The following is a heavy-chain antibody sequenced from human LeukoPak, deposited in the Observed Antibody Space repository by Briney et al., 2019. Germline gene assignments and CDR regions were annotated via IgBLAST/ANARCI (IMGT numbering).Heavy chain of an antibody. CDR1: GGSISSSSYY. CDR2: IYYSGST. V-gene: IGHV4-39*01. CDR3: ARHLHYYYMDV. J-gene: IGHJ6*03. Sequence: TSETLSLTCTVSGGSISSSSYYWGWIRQPPGKGLEWIGSIYYSGSTYYNPSLKGRVTISVDTSKNQFSLKLSSVTAADTAVYYCARHLHYYYMDVWGKGTTVTVSS.